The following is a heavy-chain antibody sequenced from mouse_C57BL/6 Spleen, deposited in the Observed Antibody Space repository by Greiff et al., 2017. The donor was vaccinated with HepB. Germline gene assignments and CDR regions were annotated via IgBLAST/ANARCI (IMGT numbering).Heavy chain of an antibody. Sequence: QVQLQQPGAELVKPGASVKLSCKASGYTFTSYWMHWVKQRPGQGLEWIGMIHPNSGSTNYNEKFKSKATLTVDISSSTAYMQLSSLTSEDSAVYYCASLGSYYYGSCYVFAYWGQGTLVTVSA. J-gene: IGHJ3*01. CDR3: ASLGSYYYGSCYVFAY. CDR1: GYTFTSYW. D-gene: IGHD1-1*01. CDR2: IHPNSGST. V-gene: IGHV1-64*01.